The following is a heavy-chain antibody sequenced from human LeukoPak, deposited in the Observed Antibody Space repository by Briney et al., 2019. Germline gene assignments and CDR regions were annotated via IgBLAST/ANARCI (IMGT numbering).Heavy chain of an antibody. J-gene: IGHJ4*02. CDR3: AKAWVTIRGRMGY. CDR1: GFTFSSYW. D-gene: IGHD4-17*01. V-gene: IGHV3-7*01. Sequence: GGSLRLSCAASGFTFSSYWMNWVRQAPGKRLEWVANIKQDGSEKYYVDSVRGRFTISRDNANNSLFLQMNSLRAEDTAVYYCAKAWVTIRGRMGYWGQGTLVTVSS. CDR2: IKQDGSEK.